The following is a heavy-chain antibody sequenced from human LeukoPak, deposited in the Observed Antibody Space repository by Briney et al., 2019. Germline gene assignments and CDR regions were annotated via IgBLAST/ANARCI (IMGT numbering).Heavy chain of an antibody. Sequence: GASVKVSYKASGYTFTSYGISWVRQAPGQGLEWMGWISAYNGNTNYAQKLQGRVTMTTDTSTSTAYMELRSLRSDDTAVYYCAKTDKYSGYSDAFDIWGQGTMVTVFS. CDR3: AKTDKYSGYSDAFDI. J-gene: IGHJ3*02. CDR2: ISAYNGNT. V-gene: IGHV1-18*01. CDR1: GYTFTSYG. D-gene: IGHD5-12*01.